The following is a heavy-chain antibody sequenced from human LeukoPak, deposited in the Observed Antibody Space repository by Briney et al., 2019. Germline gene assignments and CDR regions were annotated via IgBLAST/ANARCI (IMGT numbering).Heavy chain of an antibody. J-gene: IGHJ6*02. CDR2: INQDGSQT. CDR1: GFTFSNYR. CDR3: ARDPPHGMDV. V-gene: IGHV3-7*01. Sequence: GGSLRLSCAASGFTFSNYRISWVRQPPGKGLDWVAHINQDGSQTSYVDSVKGRFTISRDNAKNSLYLQMNSLRAEDTAVYYCARDPPHGMDVWGQGILVTVSS.